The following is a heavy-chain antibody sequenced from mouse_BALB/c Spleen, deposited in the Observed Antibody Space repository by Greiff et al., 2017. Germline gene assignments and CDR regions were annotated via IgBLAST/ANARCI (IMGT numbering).Heavy chain of an antibody. CDR1: GYSITSGYY. CDR2: ISYDGSN. Sequence: VQLKESGPGLVKPSQSLSLTCSVTGYSITSGYYWNWIRQFPGNKLEWMGYISYDGSNNYNPSLKNRISITRDTSKNQFFLKLNSVTTEDTATYYCTLTGTVGYYFDYWGQGTTLTVSS. CDR3: TLTGTVGYYFDY. D-gene: IGHD4-1*01. V-gene: IGHV3-6*02. J-gene: IGHJ2*01.